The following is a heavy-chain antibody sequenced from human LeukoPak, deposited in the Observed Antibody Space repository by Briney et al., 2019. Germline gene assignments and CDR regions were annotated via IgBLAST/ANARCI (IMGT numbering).Heavy chain of an antibody. D-gene: IGHD3-22*01. Sequence: SETLSLTCTVSGGSISGHYWSWTRQPPGKGLEWIGYIFDFGTTNYNPSLKSRVTISADTSKNQLSLKLSSVTAADTAVYFCARDRGHQVVRDWGQGTLVTVSS. CDR2: IFDFGTT. J-gene: IGHJ4*02. V-gene: IGHV4-59*11. CDR1: GGSISGHY. CDR3: ARDRGHQVVRD.